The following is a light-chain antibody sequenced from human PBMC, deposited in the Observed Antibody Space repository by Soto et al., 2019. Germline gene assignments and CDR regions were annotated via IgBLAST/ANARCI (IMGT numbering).Light chain of an antibody. V-gene: IGLV2-8*01. CDR2: EVN. J-gene: IGLJ2*01. CDR1: SSDVGGYNF. Sequence: QSALTQPPSASGSPGQSVTISCTGTSSDVGGYNFVSWYQQHPGQAPKLMIFEVNKRPSGVPDRFSGSKSGNTASLTVSGLQAEDEADYYCSSYAGTNVVFGGGTKLTVL. CDR3: SSYAGTNVV.